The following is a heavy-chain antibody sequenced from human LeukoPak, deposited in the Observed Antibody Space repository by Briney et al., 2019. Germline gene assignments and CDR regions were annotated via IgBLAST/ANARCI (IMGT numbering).Heavy chain of an antibody. CDR3: AHYYDSSGSFDY. V-gene: IGHV1-69*13. Sequence: ASVKVSCKASGGTFSSSAISWVRLAPGQGLEWMGGIIPIFGTANYAQKFQDRVTITADESTSTVYMELSSLRSEDTAVYYCAHYYDSSGSFDYWGQGTTVTVSS. CDR2: IIPIFGTA. CDR1: GGTFSSSA. D-gene: IGHD3-22*01. J-gene: IGHJ4*02.